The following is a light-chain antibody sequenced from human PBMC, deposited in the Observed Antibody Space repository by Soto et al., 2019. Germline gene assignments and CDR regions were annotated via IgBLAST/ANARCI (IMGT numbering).Light chain of an antibody. CDR2: EGS. CDR3: CSYAGSSTFGVV. J-gene: IGLJ2*01. CDR1: SSDVGSYNL. V-gene: IGLV2-23*03. Sequence: QCALTQPASVSGSPGQSITISCTGTSSDVGSYNLVSWYQQHPGKAPKLMIYEGSKRPSGVSNRFSGSKSGNTASLTISGLQAEDEADYYCCSYAGSSTFGVVFGGGTKVTVL.